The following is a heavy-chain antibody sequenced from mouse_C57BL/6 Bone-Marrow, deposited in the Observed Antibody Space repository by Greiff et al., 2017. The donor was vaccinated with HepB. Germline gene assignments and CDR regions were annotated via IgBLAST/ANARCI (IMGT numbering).Heavy chain of an antibody. CDR2: ISYDGSN. CDR1: GYSITSGYY. J-gene: IGHJ4*01. CDR3: AREEVLLLRSYYAMDY. D-gene: IGHD1-1*01. Sequence: DVKLQESGPGLVKPSQSLSLTCSVTGYSITSGYYWNWIRQFPGNKLEWMGYISYDGSNNYNPSLKNRISITRDTSKNQFFLKLNSVTTEDTATYYCAREEVLLLRSYYAMDYWGQGTSVTVSS. V-gene: IGHV3-6*01.